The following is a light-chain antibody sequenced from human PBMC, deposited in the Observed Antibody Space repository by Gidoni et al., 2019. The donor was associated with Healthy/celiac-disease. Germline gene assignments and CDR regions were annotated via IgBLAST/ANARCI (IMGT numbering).Light chain of an antibody. Sequence: DIQMTKSPSTLSASVGDRVTITCRASQSISSWLAWYQQKPGKAPKLLIYKASSLESGVPSRFSGSGSGTDFPLTISRLQPDDFATYYCQHYNSYSWTFGQGTKVEIK. CDR1: QSISSW. J-gene: IGKJ1*01. CDR3: QHYNSYSWT. V-gene: IGKV1-5*03. CDR2: KAS.